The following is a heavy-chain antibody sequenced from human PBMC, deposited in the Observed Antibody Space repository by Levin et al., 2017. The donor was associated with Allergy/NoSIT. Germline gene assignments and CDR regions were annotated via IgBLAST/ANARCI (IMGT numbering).Heavy chain of an antibody. V-gene: IGHV7-4-1*02. CDR1: GYTFTSYA. Sequence: ASVKVSCKASGYTFTSYAMNWVRQAPGQGLEWMGWINTNTGNPTYAQGFTGRFVFSLDTSVSTAYLQISSLKAEDTAVYYCARYGGYCSSTSCYFLSFDYWGQGTLVTVSS. CDR2: INTNTGNP. D-gene: IGHD2-2*01. CDR3: ARYGGYCSSTSCYFLSFDY. J-gene: IGHJ4*02.